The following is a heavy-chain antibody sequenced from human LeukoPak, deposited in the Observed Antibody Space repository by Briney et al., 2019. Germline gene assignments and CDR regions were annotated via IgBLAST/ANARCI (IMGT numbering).Heavy chain of an antibody. CDR2: IYYSGST. V-gene: IGHV4-59*01. J-gene: IGHJ4*02. CDR3: ARGLYSSGWYPFDY. CDR1: GGSISSYY. Sequence: PSETLSLTCTVSGGSISSYYWSWTRQPPGKGLEWIGYIYYSGSTNYNPSLKSRVTISVDTSKNQFSLKLSSVTAADTAVYYCARGLYSSGWYPFDYWGQGTLVTVSS. D-gene: IGHD6-19*01.